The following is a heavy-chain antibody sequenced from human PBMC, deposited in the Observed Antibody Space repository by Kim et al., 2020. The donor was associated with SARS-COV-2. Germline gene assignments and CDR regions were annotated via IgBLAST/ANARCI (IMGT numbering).Heavy chain of an antibody. Sequence: SETLSLTCTVSGGSLSSSSRYWGWIRQPTGKGLEWIGHISYSGSTYYNPSLKSRVTISVDTSKNQFSLRLTSVSAADTAEYYCARVLSSREGRGSRFDP. D-gene: IGHD3-10*01. CDR3: ARVLSSREGRGSRFDP. CDR1: GGSLSSSSRY. V-gene: IGHV4-39*01. CDR2: ISYSGST. J-gene: IGHJ5*02.